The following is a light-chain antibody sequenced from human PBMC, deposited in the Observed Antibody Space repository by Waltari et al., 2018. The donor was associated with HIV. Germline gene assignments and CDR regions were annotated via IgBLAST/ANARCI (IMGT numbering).Light chain of an antibody. CDR3: QSYDTTTPVV. Sequence: NFMLTQPHSVSESPGKTVSISCTRSSGSIASSYVQWYHQRPGRSPTAVIFEDNQRPSGVPERFSGSIDSSSNSASLTISGLKTEDEADYYCQSYDTTTPVVFGGGTRLTVL. CDR1: SGSIASSY. J-gene: IGLJ2*01. CDR2: EDN. V-gene: IGLV6-57*01.